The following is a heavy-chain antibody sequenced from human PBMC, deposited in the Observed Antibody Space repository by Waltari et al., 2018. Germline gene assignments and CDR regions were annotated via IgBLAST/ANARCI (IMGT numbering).Heavy chain of an antibody. CDR2: IYYSGST. CDR3: ARDHCSGGSCYIEN. V-gene: IGHV4-59*01. CDR1: GGSISSYY. Sequence: QVQLQESGPGLVKPSETLSLTCTVPGGSISSYYWSWIRQPPGKGLEWIGYIYYSGSTNYNPSLKSRVTISVDTSKNQFSLKLSSVTAADTAVYYCARDHCSGGSCYIENWGQGTLVTVSS. D-gene: IGHD2-15*01. J-gene: IGHJ4*02.